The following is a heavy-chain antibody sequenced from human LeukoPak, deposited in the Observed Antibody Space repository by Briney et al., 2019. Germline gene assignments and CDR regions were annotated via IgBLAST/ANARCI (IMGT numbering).Heavy chain of an antibody. Sequence: PGGSLRLSCAASGFTFSSYWMSWVRQAPGKGLEWVANIKKDGSEKNYVDSVKGRFTISRDNAKSSLYLQMNSLRVEDTAVYYCAREGRVVIVPATWGQGALVTVPS. J-gene: IGHJ4*02. CDR2: IKKDGSEK. CDR3: AREGRVVIVPAT. D-gene: IGHD2-2*01. CDR1: GFTFSSYW. V-gene: IGHV3-7*01.